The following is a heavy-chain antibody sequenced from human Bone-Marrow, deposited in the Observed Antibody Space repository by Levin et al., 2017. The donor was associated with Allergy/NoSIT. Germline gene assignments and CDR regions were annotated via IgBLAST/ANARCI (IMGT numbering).Heavy chain of an antibody. CDR2: IYYSGST. D-gene: IGHD6-13*01. J-gene: IGHJ4*02. Sequence: GSLRLSCTVSGGSISSSSYYWGWIRQPPGKGLEWIGSIYYSGSTYYNPSLKSRVTISVDTSKNQFSLKLSSVTAADTAVYYCARRTYSSSWYGGYYFDYWGQGTLVTVSS. V-gene: IGHV4-39*07. CDR1: GGSISSSSYY. CDR3: ARRTYSSSWYGGYYFDY.